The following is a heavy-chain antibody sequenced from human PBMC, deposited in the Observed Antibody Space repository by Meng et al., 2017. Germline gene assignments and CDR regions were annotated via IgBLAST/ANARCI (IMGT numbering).Heavy chain of an antibody. J-gene: IGHJ4*02. CDR3: ARDEDISAAGKLFGDY. V-gene: IGHV1-2*06. CDR1: GYNLPDYY. D-gene: IGHD6-13*01. CDR2: IDPKNGDT. Sequence: VQLVQSGAEVKKPGALGKVSCQPSGYNLPDYYIHWVRQAPGQGLEWMGRIDPKNGDTHYAQKFQGRVTMTGDTSISTAYMDLSGLRSDDTAVYYCARDEDISAAGKLFGDYWGQGTLVTVSS.